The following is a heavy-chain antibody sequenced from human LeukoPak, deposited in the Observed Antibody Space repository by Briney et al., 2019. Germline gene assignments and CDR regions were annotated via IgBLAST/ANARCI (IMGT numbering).Heavy chain of an antibody. CDR2: ISWNSGSI. V-gene: IGHV3-9*01. CDR1: GFTFDDYA. Sequence: PGRFLRLSCAASGFTFDDYAMQWVRQAPGKGLEWVSGISWNSGSIGYADFVKGRFTISRDNAKNSLYLQMNSLRAEDTALYYCAKEKYCSGGSCYSAHYYYYGMDVWGQGTTVTVSS. D-gene: IGHD2-15*01. J-gene: IGHJ6*02. CDR3: AKEKYCSGGSCYSAHYYYYGMDV.